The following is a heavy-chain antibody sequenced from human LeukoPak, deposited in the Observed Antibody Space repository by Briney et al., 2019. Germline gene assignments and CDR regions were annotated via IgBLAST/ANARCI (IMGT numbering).Heavy chain of an antibody. V-gene: IGHV4-59*08. CDR3: ARHLEYYYGSGSHAPANWFDP. D-gene: IGHD3-10*01. J-gene: IGHJ5*02. CDR2: IYYSGST. Sequence: PSETLSLTCTVSGGSISSYYWSWIRQPPGKGLEWIGYIYYSGSTNYNPSLKGRVTISVDTSKNQISLKLSSVTAADTAVYYCARHLEYYYGSGSHAPANWFDPWGQGTLVTVSS. CDR1: GGSISSYY.